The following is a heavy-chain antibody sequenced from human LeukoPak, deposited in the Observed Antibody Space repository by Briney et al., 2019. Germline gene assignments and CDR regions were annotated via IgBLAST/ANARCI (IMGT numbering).Heavy chain of an antibody. CDR2: IYSGGST. Sequence: GGSLRLSCAASGFTVSNNYMSWVRQAPGKGLEWVSVIYSGGSTYYADSVKGRFTISRDTSKNTLSLQMNSLRAEDTAVYYCASLSLGHYWGQGTLVTVTS. D-gene: IGHD6-6*01. CDR1: GFTVSNNY. V-gene: IGHV3-53*01. CDR3: ASLSLGHY. J-gene: IGHJ4*02.